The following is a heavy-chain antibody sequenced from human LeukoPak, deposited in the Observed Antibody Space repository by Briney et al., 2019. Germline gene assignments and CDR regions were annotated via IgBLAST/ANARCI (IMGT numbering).Heavy chain of an antibody. CDR1: GFTFSSYG. Sequence: GGSLRLSCAASGFTFSSYGMHWVRQAPGKGLEWVAFIRYDGSNKYYTDSVKGRFTISRDNSKNTLYLQMNSLRAEDTAVYYCAKDLGQLVPYYYFDYWGQGTLVTVSS. D-gene: IGHD6-13*01. CDR3: AKDLGQLVPYYYFDY. CDR2: IRYDGSNK. J-gene: IGHJ4*02. V-gene: IGHV3-30*02.